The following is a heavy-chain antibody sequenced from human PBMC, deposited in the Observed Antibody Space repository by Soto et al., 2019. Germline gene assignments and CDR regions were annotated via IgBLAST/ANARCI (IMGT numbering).Heavy chain of an antibody. D-gene: IGHD2-8*01. J-gene: IGHJ4*02. V-gene: IGHV3-23*01. CDR3: ASRSATVLSLTY. Sequence: PGGSLRLSCAASGFTFSDYAMSWVRQAPGKGLEWVSAIDGSSATTNCADSVKGRFTISRDNSKNTLFLHMSGLRAEDTAVYYCASRSATVLSLTYWGPGTQVTVSS. CDR2: IDGSSATT. CDR1: GFTFSDYA.